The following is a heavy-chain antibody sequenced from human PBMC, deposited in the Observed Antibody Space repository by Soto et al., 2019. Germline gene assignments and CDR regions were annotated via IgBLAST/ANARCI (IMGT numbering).Heavy chain of an antibody. CDR2: IERYGSEK. D-gene: IGHD4-17*01. CDR1: GFMFLSYW. Sequence: PWGSLRLSCTASGFMFLSYWMTLVRHGPGKGLQWVANIERYGSEKYYVDSVKGRFTISRDNADNSVFLDMNNLRVDDTAIYYCARVRATDYEIDYWGQGALVTVSS. V-gene: IGHV3-7*03. J-gene: IGHJ4*02. CDR3: ARVRATDYEIDY.